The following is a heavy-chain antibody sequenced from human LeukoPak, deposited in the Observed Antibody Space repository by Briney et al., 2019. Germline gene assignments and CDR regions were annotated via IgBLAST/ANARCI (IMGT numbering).Heavy chain of an antibody. Sequence: SQTLSLTCTVSGGSISSGGYYWSWIRQHPGKGLEWIGYVYYSGSTYYNPSLKSRVTISGDTSKNQFSLKLSSVTAADTAVYYCARGGSSWTFDYWGQGTLVTVSS. CDR3: ARGGSSWTFDY. CDR2: VYYSGST. J-gene: IGHJ4*02. V-gene: IGHV4-31*03. CDR1: GGSISSGGYY. D-gene: IGHD6-13*01.